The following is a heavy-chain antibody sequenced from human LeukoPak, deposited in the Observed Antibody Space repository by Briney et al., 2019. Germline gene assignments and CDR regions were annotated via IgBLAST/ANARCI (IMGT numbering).Heavy chain of an antibody. V-gene: IGHV3-21*01. CDR2: ISTSSSYI. CDR3: ARSSGWLQDY. D-gene: IGHD5-24*01. J-gene: IGHJ4*02. Sequence: GGSLRLSCAASGFTFSSYSMNWVRQAPGKGLEWVPSISTSSSYIYYADSVKGRFTSSRDNAKNSLYLQMNSLRAEDMAVYYCARSSGWLQDYWGQGTLVTVSS. CDR1: GFTFSSYS.